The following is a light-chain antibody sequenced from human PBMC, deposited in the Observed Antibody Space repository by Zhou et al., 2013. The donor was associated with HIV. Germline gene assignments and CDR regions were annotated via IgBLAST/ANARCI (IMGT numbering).Light chain of an antibody. V-gene: IGKV3-20*01. CDR1: QSVSSSY. CDR2: GAS. Sequence: EIVLTQSPGTLSLSPGERATLSCRASQSVSSSYFAWYHQKPGQAPRLLISGASSRAAGIPDRFSGSGSGTDFTLTISRLEPEDFAVYSCQQYADSQMYTFGQGTKLEIK. J-gene: IGKJ2*01. CDR3: QQYADSQMYT.